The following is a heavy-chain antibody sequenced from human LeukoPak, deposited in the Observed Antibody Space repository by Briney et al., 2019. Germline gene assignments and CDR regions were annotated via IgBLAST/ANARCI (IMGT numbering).Heavy chain of an antibody. CDR3: TKNIATAEDY. CDR2: ISGSGVST. V-gene: IGHV3-23*01. Sequence: PGGSLRLSCAASGFTFSSYAMSWVRQAPGKGLEWVSAISGSGVSTYYADSVKGRFTISRDNSKNTLYLQMISLRAEDTAVYYCTKNIATAEDYWGQGTLVTVSS. CDR1: GFTFSSYA. D-gene: IGHD6-13*01. J-gene: IGHJ4*02.